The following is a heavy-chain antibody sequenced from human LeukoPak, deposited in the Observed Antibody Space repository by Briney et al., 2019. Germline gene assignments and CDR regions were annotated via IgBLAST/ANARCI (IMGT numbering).Heavy chain of an antibody. J-gene: IGHJ4*02. CDR1: GFTFSNYW. D-gene: IGHD3-10*01. V-gene: IGHV3-7*05. CDR2: IKQDGSEK. Sequence: GGSLRLSCVASGFTFSNYWMSWVRQAPGKGLEWVANIKQDGSEKYYVDSVKGRFTISRDNAKNSLYLQMNSLRAEDTAVYYCARDRASMVRGVSYCFDYWGQGTLVTVSS. CDR3: ARDRASMVRGVSYCFDY.